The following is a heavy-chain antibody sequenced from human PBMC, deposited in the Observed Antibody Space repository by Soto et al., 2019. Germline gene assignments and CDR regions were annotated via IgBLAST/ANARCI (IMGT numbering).Heavy chain of an antibody. CDR2: IYYSGST. V-gene: IGHV4-59*08. D-gene: IGHD4-17*01. CDR1: GGSISSYY. CDR3: ARQIHYGDYIYFDY. Sequence: SETLSLTCTVSGGSISSYYWSWIRQPPGKGLEWIGYIYYSGSTNYNPSLKSRVTISVDTSKNQFSLKLSSVTAADTAVYYCARQIHYGDYIYFDYWGQGTLVTVSS. J-gene: IGHJ4*02.